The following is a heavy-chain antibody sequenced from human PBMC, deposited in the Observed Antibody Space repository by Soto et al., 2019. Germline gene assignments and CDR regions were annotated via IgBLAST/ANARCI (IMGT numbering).Heavy chain of an antibody. CDR1: GYTFSSYG. J-gene: IGHJ4*02. CDR2: ISVYNGNK. Sequence: QVQLVQSGAEVKKPGASVKVSCKASGYTFSSYGISWVRQGPGQGLEWMGWISVYNGNKMYAQKFQGRVTMTTDTSTRKAYMGLRSMRSDATAVYYCARDCSGGSCSTAYWGQGTLVTVSS. V-gene: IGHV1-18*01. D-gene: IGHD2-15*01. CDR3: ARDCSGGSCSTAY.